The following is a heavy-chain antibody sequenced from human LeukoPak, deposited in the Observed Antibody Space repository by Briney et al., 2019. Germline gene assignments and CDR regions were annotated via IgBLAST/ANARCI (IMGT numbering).Heavy chain of an antibody. CDR2: INPNSGDT. D-gene: IGHD2-2*01. V-gene: IGHV1-2*06. J-gene: IGHJ4*02. CDR1: GYTFTGYH. CDR3: ARDYCSSTSCLFDY. Sequence: ASVKVSCKASGYTFTGYHMHWVRQAPGQGLEWMGRINPNSGDTSYAQKFQGRVTMTRDTSISTAYMELSRLRSDDTAVFYCARDYCSSTSCLFDYWGQGTLVTVSS.